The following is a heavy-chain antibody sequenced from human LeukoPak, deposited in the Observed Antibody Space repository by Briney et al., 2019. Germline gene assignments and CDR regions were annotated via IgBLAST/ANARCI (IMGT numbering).Heavy chain of an antibody. J-gene: IGHJ5*02. D-gene: IGHD6-13*01. V-gene: IGHV3-9*01. CDR2: ISWNSGSI. CDR1: GFTFDDYA. CDR3: AKDHSSSWYDWFDP. Sequence: GRSLRLSCAASGFTFDDYAMHWVRQAPGKGLEWVSGISWNSGSIGYADSVKGRFTISRDNAKNSLYLQMNSLRAEDTAVYYCAKDHSSSWYDWFDPWGQGTLVTVSS.